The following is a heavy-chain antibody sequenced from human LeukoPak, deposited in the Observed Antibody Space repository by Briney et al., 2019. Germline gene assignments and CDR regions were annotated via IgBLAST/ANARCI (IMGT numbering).Heavy chain of an antibody. Sequence: SETLSLTCAVCGGSFSGYYWSWIRQPPGKGLEWIGEINHSGSTNYNPSLKSRVTISVDTSKNQFSLKLSSVTAADTAVYYCARLGRNTAVDYWGQGTLVTVSS. D-gene: IGHD2-21*02. CDR3: ARLGRNTAVDY. J-gene: IGHJ4*02. CDR1: GGSFSGYY. V-gene: IGHV4-34*01. CDR2: INHSGST.